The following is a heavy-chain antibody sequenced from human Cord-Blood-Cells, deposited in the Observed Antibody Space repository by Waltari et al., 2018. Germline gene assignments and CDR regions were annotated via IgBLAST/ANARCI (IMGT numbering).Heavy chain of an antibody. CDR2: IYPGDPDT. J-gene: IGHJ4*02. CDR1: GYSFTSYW. CDR3: ATSLQYPGIAAASDY. D-gene: IGHD6-13*01. Sequence: EVQLVQSGAEVKKPGESLKISCKGSGYSFTSYWIGWVRQMPGKGLEWMGIIYPGDPDTRYSPSFQGQVTISADKSSSTAYLQWSSLKASDTAMYYCATSLQYPGIAAASDYWGQGTLVTVSS. V-gene: IGHV5-51*01.